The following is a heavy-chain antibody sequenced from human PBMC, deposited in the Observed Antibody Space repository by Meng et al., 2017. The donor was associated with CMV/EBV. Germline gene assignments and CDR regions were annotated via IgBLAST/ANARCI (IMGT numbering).Heavy chain of an antibody. Sequence: ASVKVSCKASGYTFTSYGISWVRQAPGQGLEWMGWISAYNGNTNYAQKLQGRVTMTTDTSTSTAYMELRSLRSDDTAVYYCARDFGQLRFLEWLSHTWFDPWGQGTLVTVSS. CDR2: ISAYNGNT. CDR1: GYTFTSYG. D-gene: IGHD3-3*01. V-gene: IGHV1-18*01. J-gene: IGHJ5*02. CDR3: ARDFGQLRFLEWLSHTWFDP.